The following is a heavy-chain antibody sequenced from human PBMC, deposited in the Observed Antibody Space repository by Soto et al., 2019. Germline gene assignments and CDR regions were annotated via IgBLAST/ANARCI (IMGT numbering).Heavy chain of an antibody. CDR2: ISGSGGST. CDR1: GFTFSSYA. D-gene: IGHD2-21*02. Sequence: EVQLLESGGGLVQPGGSLRLSCAASGFTFSSYAMSWVRQAPGKGLEWVSAISGSGGSTYYADSVKGWFTISRDNSKNTLYLQMNSLRAEDTAVYYCAKDRVIVVVTAPHGAYWGQGTLVTVSS. CDR3: AKDRVIVVVTAPHGAY. J-gene: IGHJ4*02. V-gene: IGHV3-23*01.